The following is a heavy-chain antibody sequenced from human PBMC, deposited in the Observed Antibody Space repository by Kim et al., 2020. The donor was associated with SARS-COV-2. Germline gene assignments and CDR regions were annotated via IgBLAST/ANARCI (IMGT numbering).Heavy chain of an antibody. Sequence: SETLSLTCAVYGGSFSGYYWSWIRQPPGKGLEWIGEINHSGSTNYNPSLKSRVTISVDTSKNQFSLKLSSVTAADTAVYYCARGLRGYSYGRRLDYWGQG. CDR1: GGSFSGYY. CDR2: INHSGST. D-gene: IGHD5-18*01. J-gene: IGHJ4*02. V-gene: IGHV4-34*01. CDR3: ARGLRGYSYGRRLDY.